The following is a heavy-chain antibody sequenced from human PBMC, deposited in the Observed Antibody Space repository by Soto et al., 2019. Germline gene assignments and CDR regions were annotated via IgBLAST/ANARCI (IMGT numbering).Heavy chain of an antibody. CDR1: GGSVSSGSYY. CDR2: IYYSGST. J-gene: IGHJ6*02. Sequence: ASETLSLTCTVSGGSVSSGSYYWSWIRQPPGKGLEWIGYIYYSGSTNYNPSLKSRVTISVDTSKNQFSLKLSSVTAADTAVYYCARCKPYGMDVWGQGTTVTVSS. V-gene: IGHV4-61*01. CDR3: ARCKPYGMDV.